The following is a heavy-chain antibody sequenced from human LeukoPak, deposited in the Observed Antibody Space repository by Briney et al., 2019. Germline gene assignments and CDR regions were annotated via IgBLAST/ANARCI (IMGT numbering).Heavy chain of an antibody. CDR3: ARLGPAGIFDYYYSMDV. D-gene: IGHD6-13*01. CDR1: GGSISSYY. CDR2: VYYSGST. J-gene: IGHJ6*03. V-gene: IGHV4-59*01. Sequence: SETLSLTCTVSGGSISSYYWSWIRQPPGKGPEWIGYVYYSGSTNYNPSLKSRVTISVDTSKNQFSLKLSSVTAADTAVYYCARLGPAGIFDYYYSMDVWGKGSTVTVSS.